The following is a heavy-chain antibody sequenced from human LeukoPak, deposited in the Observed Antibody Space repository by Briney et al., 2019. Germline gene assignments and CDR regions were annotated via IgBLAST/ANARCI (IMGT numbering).Heavy chain of an antibody. CDR1: GFTFSTYW. V-gene: IGHV3-7*04. J-gene: IGHJ4*02. D-gene: IGHD2-2*01. CDR2: IKQDGSDT. CDR3: ARGVVPAANVAY. Sequence: GGSLRLSCAASGFTFSTYWMSWVRQAPGKGLEWAANIKQDGSDTYYVDSVKGRFTISRDNAKNSLFLQMNSLRAEDTAVYYCARGVVPAANVAYWGQGTLVTVSS.